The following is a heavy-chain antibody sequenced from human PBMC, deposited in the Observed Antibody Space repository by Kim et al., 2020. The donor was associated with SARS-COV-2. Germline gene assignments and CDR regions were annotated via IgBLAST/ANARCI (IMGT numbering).Heavy chain of an antibody. CDR1: GFTLSGFV. Sequence: GGSLRLSCSASGFTLSGFVMHWVRQAPGKGLEHVSGINRNGGGTFYRDSVKGRFTISRDNSKNTLYYQMNSLTTEDTAVYFCAREAEGGFALWGQGTLVTVSS. V-gene: IGHV3-64*04. CDR3: AREAEGGFAL. CDR2: INRNGGGT. J-gene: IGHJ5*02.